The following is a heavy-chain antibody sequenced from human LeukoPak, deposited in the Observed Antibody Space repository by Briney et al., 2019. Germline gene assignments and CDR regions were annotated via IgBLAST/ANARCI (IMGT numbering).Heavy chain of an antibody. CDR3: ARDKRIAAAGTWFDP. J-gene: IGHJ5*02. Sequence: SETLSLTCTVSGGSISSGDYYWSWIRQPPGEGLEWIGYIYYSGSTYYNPSLKSRVTISVDTSKNQFSLKLSSVTAADTAVYYCARDKRIAAAGTWFDPWGQGTLVTVSS. CDR2: IYYSGST. D-gene: IGHD6-13*01. V-gene: IGHV4-30-4*01. CDR1: GGSISSGDYY.